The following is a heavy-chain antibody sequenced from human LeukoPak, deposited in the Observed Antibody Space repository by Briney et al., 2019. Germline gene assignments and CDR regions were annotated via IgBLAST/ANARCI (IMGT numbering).Heavy chain of an antibody. CDR2: IIPILGIA. V-gene: IGHV1-69*04. Sequence: SVTVSFKGSGGTFSNYAIRWVRQAPGQGLAWVGRIIPILGIANYAQKFQGRVTITADKSTSTAYMELSSLRSEDTAVYYCASGYYDSSGYWSAEYFQHWGQGTLVTVSS. J-gene: IGHJ1*01. CDR3: ASGYYDSSGYWSAEYFQH. D-gene: IGHD3-22*01. CDR1: GGTFSNYA.